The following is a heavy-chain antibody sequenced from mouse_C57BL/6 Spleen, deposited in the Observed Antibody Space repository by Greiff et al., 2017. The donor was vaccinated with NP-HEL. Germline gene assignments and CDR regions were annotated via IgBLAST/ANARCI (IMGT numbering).Heavy chain of an antibody. CDR3: AREGGNLEEAY. D-gene: IGHD2-1*01. CDR1: GYAFSSSW. CDR2: IYPGDGDT. V-gene: IGHV1-82*01. Sequence: QVQLQQSGPELVKPGASVKISCKASGYAFSSSWMNWVKQRPGKGLEWIGRIYPGDGDTNCNGKFKGKATLTADKSSSTAYMQLSSLTSEDSAVYFCAREGGNLEEAYWGQGTLVTVSA. J-gene: IGHJ3*01.